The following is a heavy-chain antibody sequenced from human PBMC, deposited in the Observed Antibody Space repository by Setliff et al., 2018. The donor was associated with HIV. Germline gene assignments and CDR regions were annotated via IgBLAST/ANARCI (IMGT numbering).Heavy chain of an antibody. CDR2: INTDSGTP. CDR1: ADTFTNCL. D-gene: IGHD3-3*01. V-gene: IGHV7-4-1*02. CDR3: ARGDHDVWGGYSNFFDS. Sequence: ASVKVSCKASADTFTNCLINWVRQAPGQGLGWMGWINTDSGTPTYAQAFTGRFVFPLDTSGSTAFLQINSLKAEDTDVYYCARGDHDVWGGYSNFFDSWGQGTLVTVSS. J-gene: IGHJ5*01.